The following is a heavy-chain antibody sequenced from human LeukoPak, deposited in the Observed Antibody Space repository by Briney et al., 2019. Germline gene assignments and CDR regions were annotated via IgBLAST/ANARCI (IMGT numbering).Heavy chain of an antibody. D-gene: IGHD6-13*01. V-gene: IGHV4-59*12. Sequence: SETLSLTCTVSGGSISSYYWSWIRQPPGKGLEWIGYIYYSGSTNYNPSLKSRVTISVDTSKNQFSLKLSSVTAADTAVYYCAGGIAAAGIFWFDPWGQGTLVTVSS. CDR3: AGGIAAAGIFWFDP. CDR1: GGSISSYY. J-gene: IGHJ5*02. CDR2: IYYSGST.